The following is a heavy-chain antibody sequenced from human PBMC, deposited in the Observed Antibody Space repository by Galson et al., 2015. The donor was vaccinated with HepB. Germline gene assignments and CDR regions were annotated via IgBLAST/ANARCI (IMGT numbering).Heavy chain of an antibody. CDR1: GYTFTNYD. CDR3: ARVVNAGAPYFDY. V-gene: IGHV1-18*01. Sequence: SVEVSCKASGYTFTNYDISWVRQAPGQGLEWMGWISAYNGKTNYAQKLQDRITLTTDTSTNTAYMELRSLRSDDTAVYYCARVVNAGAPYFDYWGQGTLVTVSS. J-gene: IGHJ4*02. CDR2: ISAYNGKT. D-gene: IGHD4-23*01.